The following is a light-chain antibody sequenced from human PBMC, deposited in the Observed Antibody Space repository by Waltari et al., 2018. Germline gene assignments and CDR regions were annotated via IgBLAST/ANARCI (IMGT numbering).Light chain of an antibody. CDR3: QQYNNWPPEMYT. Sequence: ETMMTQSPDTLSVSPGERATLSCRASPSITSNLAWSQQKPGQAPRLLIFGVSTRATGIPARFSGSGSGTEFTLTISSLESEDFGIYYCQQYNNWPPEMYTFGQGTKLEI. J-gene: IGKJ2*01. CDR2: GVS. V-gene: IGKV3D-15*01. CDR1: PSITSN.